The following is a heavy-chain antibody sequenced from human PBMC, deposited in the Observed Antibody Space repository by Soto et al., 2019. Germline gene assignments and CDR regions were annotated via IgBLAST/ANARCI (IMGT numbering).Heavy chain of an antibody. Sequence: PSETLSLTRAVYGGSFSGYYWSWVPQPPGKGLEWIGEINHSGSTNYNPSLKSRVTISVDTSKNQFSLKLSSVTAADTAVYYCARGYSSSTRYNWFDPWGQGTLVTVSS. V-gene: IGHV4-34*01. J-gene: IGHJ5*02. CDR3: ARGYSSSTRYNWFDP. CDR1: GGSFSGYY. D-gene: IGHD6-6*01. CDR2: INHSGST.